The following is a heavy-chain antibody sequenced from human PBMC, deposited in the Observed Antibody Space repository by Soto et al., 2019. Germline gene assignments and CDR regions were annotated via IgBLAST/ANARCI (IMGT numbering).Heavy chain of an antibody. CDR1: GFTFSSYA. J-gene: IGHJ4*02. V-gene: IGHV3-23*01. CDR3: AKPTLSSGSLWGFDY. CDR2: IGGSGGST. Sequence: EVQLLESGGGLVQPGGSLRLSCAASGFTFSSYAMSWVRQAPGKGLEWVSAIGGSGGSTYYADSVKGRFTISRDNSKNTLYLQMNSLRAEDTAVYYCAKPTLSSGSLWGFDYWGQGTLVTVSS. D-gene: IGHD1-26*01.